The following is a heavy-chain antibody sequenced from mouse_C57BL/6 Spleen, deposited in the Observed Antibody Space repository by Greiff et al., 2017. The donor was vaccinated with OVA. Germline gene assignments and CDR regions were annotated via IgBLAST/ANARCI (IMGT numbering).Heavy chain of an antibody. CDR3: ARESYDYDDY. V-gene: IGHV5-4*01. CDR2: ISDGGSYT. Sequence: EVKLMESGGGLVKPGGSLKLSCAASGFTFSSYAMSWVRQTPEKRLEWVATISDGGSYTYYPDNVKGRFTISRDNAKNNLYLQMSHLKSEDTAMYYCARESYDYDDYWGQGTTLTVSS. D-gene: IGHD2-4*01. CDR1: GFTFSSYA. J-gene: IGHJ2*01.